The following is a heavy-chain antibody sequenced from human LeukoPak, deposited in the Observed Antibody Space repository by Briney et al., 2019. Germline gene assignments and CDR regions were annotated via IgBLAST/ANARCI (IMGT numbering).Heavy chain of an antibody. D-gene: IGHD6-25*01. CDR3: ARDRWQRLEEFDY. CDR1: GGSISSSSYY. Sequence: SETLSLTCTVSGGSISSSSYYWGWIRQPPGKGLEWIGSIYYSGSTYYNPSLKSRVTISVDTSKNQFALKLSSVTAADTAVYYCARDRWQRLEEFDYWGQGTLVTVSS. V-gene: IGHV4-39*06. J-gene: IGHJ4*02. CDR2: IYYSGST.